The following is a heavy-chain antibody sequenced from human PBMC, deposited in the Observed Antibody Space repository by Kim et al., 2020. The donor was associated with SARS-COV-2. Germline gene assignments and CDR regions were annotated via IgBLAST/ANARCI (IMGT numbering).Heavy chain of an antibody. J-gene: IGHJ4*02. CDR2: IYYSGTT. CDR3: ARHKYSGYERTFDY. Sequence: SETLSLTCTVSGGSISNYYWIWIRQPPGKGLEWIGYIYYSGTTNYNPSLKSRATISVDTSKNQFSLKLSSVTAADTAVYYCARHKYSGYERTFDYWGQGT. CDR1: GGSISNYY. D-gene: IGHD5-12*01. V-gene: IGHV4-59*08.